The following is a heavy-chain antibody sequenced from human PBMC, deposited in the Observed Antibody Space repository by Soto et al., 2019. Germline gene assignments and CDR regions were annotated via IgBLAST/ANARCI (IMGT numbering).Heavy chain of an antibody. J-gene: IGHJ5*02. V-gene: IGHV4-59*01. D-gene: IGHD3-22*01. CDR1: GGSISSYY. Sequence: ETLSLTCTVSGGSISSYYWSWIRQPPGKGLEWIGYIHYSGSTNYNPSLKSRVTISLDTSKNQFSLKLTSVTAADTAIYYCATNGYNYPNWFDPWGQGTLVTVSS. CDR3: ATNGYNYPNWFDP. CDR2: IHYSGST.